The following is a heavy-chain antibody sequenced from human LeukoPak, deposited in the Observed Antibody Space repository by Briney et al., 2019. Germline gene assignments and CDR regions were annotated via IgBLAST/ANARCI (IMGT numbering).Heavy chain of an antibody. CDR2: INHSGST. J-gene: IGHJ4*02. CDR3: ARQLKYSSRRKFDY. V-gene: IGHV4-34*01. D-gene: IGHD6-13*01. CDR1: GGSFSGYY. Sequence: ASETLSFTCAVYGGSFSGYYWSWIRQPPGKGLEWIGEINHSGSTNYNPSLKSRVTISVDTSKNQFSLKLSSVTAADTAVYYCARQLKYSSRRKFDYWGQGTLVTVSS.